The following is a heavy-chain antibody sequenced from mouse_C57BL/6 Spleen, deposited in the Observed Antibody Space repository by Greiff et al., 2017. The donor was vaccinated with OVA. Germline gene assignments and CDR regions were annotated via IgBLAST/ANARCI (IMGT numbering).Heavy chain of an antibody. J-gene: IGHJ2*01. CDR3: ARSELDYFDY. V-gene: IGHV2-2*01. CDR1: GFSLTSYG. Sequence: QVQLQQSGPGLVQPSQSLSITCTVSGFSLTSYGVHWVRQSPGKGLAWLGVIWSGGSTDYNAAFISKLSISKDNSKSQVFFKMNSLQADDTAIYYCARSELDYFDYWGQGTTLTVSS. CDR2: IWSGGST. D-gene: IGHD4-1*01.